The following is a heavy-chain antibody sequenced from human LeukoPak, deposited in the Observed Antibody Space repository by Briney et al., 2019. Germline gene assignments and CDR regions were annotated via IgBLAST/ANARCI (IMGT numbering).Heavy chain of an antibody. Sequence: GGSLRLSCAASGFTFDDYDMSWVRQAPGKGLEWVSNINWNGGSANYADSVKGRFTISRDNAKNSLYLQMNSLRAEDTAVYYCARGESSSWSFDYWGQGTLGTVSS. CDR2: INWNGGSA. V-gene: IGHV3-20*04. CDR1: GFTFDDYD. CDR3: ARGESSSWSFDY. D-gene: IGHD6-13*01. J-gene: IGHJ4*02.